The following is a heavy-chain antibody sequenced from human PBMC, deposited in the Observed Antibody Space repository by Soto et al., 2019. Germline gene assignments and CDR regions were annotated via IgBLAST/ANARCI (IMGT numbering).Heavy chain of an antibody. CDR2: ITGSGGDT. V-gene: IGHV3-23*01. D-gene: IGHD3-16*01. J-gene: IGHJ4*02. Sequence: SGGSLRLSCAASGFIFPTHAMSWVRQAPGKGLEWVSAITGSGGDTFYASSVKGRFTVSRDNSKNTLYLHMTSLRADDTGVYFCAKGRAYTQTFFDFWGQGTLVTVSS. CDR3: AKGRAYTQTFFDF. CDR1: GFIFPTHA.